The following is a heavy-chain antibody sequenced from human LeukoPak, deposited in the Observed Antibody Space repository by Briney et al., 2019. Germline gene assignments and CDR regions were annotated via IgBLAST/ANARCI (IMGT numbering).Heavy chain of an antibody. Sequence: GGSLRLSCAASGFTFSNYWMSWVRQAPGKGLEWVADIKQDGTQKYYVDSVEGRFPISRDNAKNSLYLQMNSLRVEDTAVYYCARVAVAATGAFDIWGQGTMVTVSS. CDR3: ARVAVAATGAFDI. V-gene: IGHV3-7*04. J-gene: IGHJ3*02. D-gene: IGHD6-19*01. CDR2: IKQDGTQK. CDR1: GFTFSNYW.